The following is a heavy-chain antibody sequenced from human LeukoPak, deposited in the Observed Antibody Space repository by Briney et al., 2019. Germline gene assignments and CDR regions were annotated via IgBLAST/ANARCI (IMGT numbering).Heavy chain of an antibody. V-gene: IGHV3-23*01. Sequence: PGGSLRLSCAASGFTFSTFSSYAMSWVRQAPGKGLEWVSVIIGSGGSAYYADSVKGRFTISRDNSKNTLYLQMNSLRAEDTAVYYCAKPMEDSYYDSSVYYLGGAFDIWGQGTMVTVSS. CDR1: GFTFSTFSSYA. CDR2: IIGSGGSA. CDR3: AKPMEDSYYDSSVYYLGGAFDI. D-gene: IGHD3-22*01. J-gene: IGHJ3*02.